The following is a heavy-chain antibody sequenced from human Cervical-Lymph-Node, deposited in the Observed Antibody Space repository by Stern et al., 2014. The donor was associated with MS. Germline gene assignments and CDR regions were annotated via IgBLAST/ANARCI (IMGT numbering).Heavy chain of an antibody. CDR3: ATIGGGDY. Sequence: QVQLGQSGPGLVKPSGTLSLTCAISGDYINNSNWWSWVRQPPGKGLEWIGGIYHSRSTSHNPSLKRRGTISVDTATNTFFPNHDSVAAADTAVYYCATIGGGDYWGQGILVTVSS. V-gene: IGHV4-4*02. D-gene: IGHD3-16*01. CDR1: GDYINNSNW. CDR2: IYHSRST. J-gene: IGHJ4*02.